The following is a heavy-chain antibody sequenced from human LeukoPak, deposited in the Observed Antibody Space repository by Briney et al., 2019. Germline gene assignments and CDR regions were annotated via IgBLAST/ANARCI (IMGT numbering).Heavy chain of an antibody. D-gene: IGHD2-2*01. CDR1: GYTFTGYY. Sequence: GASVKVSCKASGYTFTGYYIHWVRQAPGQGLEWMGWINPNSGDTKYEQRFRGRVTMTRDTSISTAYMELTRLRSDDAAVYFCARDGSWSSISYSDYWGQGTLVTVSS. CDR2: INPNSGDT. J-gene: IGHJ4*02. V-gene: IGHV1-2*02. CDR3: ARDGSWSSISYSDY.